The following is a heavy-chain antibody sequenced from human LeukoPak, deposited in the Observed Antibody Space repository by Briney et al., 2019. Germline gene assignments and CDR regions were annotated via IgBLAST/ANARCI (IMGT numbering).Heavy chain of an antibody. CDR1: GFTFSSYE. J-gene: IGHJ4*02. V-gene: IGHV3-48*03. Sequence: GGSLRLSCAASGFTFSSYEMNWVSQAPGKGLEWASYLSSSGSTIYYADYVKCRFTISRDNAKNSLYLQMNSLRAEDTAVYYCARAPTSYYYFDYWGQGTLVTVSS. D-gene: IGHD1-26*01. CDR3: ARAPTSYYYFDY. CDR2: LSSSGSTI.